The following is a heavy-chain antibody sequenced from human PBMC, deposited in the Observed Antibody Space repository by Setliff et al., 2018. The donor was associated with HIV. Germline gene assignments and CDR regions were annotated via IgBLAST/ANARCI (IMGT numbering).Heavy chain of an antibody. CDR2: INAGNGNT. J-gene: IGHJ4*02. D-gene: IGHD3-3*01. Sequence: ASVKVSCKASGYTFTDYYIHWVRQAPGQGLEWMGWINAGNGNTKYSQKFQGRVSIARDTSASTAYMELSSLRSEDTAVYYCTRSVLQFFGVVVDFDFWGQGTLVTVSS. CDR1: GYTFTDYY. V-gene: IGHV1-3*01. CDR3: TRSVLQFFGVVVDFDF.